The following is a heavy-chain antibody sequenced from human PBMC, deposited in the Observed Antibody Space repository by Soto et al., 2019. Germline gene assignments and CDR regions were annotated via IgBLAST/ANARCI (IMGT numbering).Heavy chain of an antibody. V-gene: IGHV3-48*01. CDR2: ISDSSSAI. CDR3: ARDLAWNPH. Sequence: GGSLRLSWAGSGFTFIPCGMNLVLQAPWKGLEWVSFISDSSSAIYYADSVKGRFTISRDNVKNSLYLQMNSLRAEDTAVYYCARDLAWNPHWGQGTLVTVSS. D-gene: IGHD1-1*01. CDR1: GFTFIPCG. J-gene: IGHJ4*02.